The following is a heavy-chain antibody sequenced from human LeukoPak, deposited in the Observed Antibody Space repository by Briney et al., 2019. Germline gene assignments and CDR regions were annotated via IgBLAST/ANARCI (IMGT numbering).Heavy chain of an antibody. CDR1: GGSISSYY. CDR3: ARERRAGYYYDSSGVLDY. Sequence: KTSETLSLTCTVSGGSISSYYWSWIRQPPGKGLEWIAYISDIGSINYNPSLKSRVTISLDTSKNQFSLKLSSVTAADTAVYYCARERRAGYYYDSSGVLDYWGQGTLVTVSS. CDR2: ISDIGSI. J-gene: IGHJ4*02. V-gene: IGHV4-59*08. D-gene: IGHD3-22*01.